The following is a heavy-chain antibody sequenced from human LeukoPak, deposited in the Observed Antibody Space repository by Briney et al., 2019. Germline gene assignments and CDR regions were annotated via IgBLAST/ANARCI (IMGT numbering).Heavy chain of an antibody. V-gene: IGHV1-18*01. CDR3: ARGDFICTINTCYASALDS. J-gene: IGHJ4*02. Sequence: ASVKVSCKASGYTFTSYAISWVRQAPGQGLEWMGWIRAHNGDTNHAQQLQGRVTMTTDTSTRTAYMELRSLRSEDTAVYYCARGDFICTINTCYASALDSWGQGTLVTVSS. D-gene: IGHD2-2*01. CDR1: GYTFTSYA. CDR2: IRAHNGDT.